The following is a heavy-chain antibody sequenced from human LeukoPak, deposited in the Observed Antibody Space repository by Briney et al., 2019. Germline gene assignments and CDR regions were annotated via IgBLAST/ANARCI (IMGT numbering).Heavy chain of an antibody. D-gene: IGHD2-15*01. CDR2: IKQDGSEK. CDR1: GFTFSSYW. CDR3: ARSGRDCSGGSCYLAGYFDY. Sequence: GGSLRLSCAASGFTFSSYWMSWVRQAPGKGLEWVANIKQDGSEKYYVDSVKGRFTISRDNAKNSLYLQMNSLRAEDTAVYYCARSGRDCSGGSCYLAGYFDYWGQGTLVTVSS. V-gene: IGHV3-7*01. J-gene: IGHJ4*02.